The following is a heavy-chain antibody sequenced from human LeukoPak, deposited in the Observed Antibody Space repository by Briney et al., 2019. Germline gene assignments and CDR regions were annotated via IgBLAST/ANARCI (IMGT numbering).Heavy chain of an antibody. J-gene: IGHJ4*02. CDR2: ISAYNGNT. CDR1: GYTFTSYG. CDR3: ARFTPRLTREKFDY. D-gene: IGHD2-2*01. Sequence: GASVKVSCKASGYTFTSYGISWVRQAPGQGLEWMGWISAYNGNTRYAQKFQGRVTMTTDTSTSTAYMELRSLRSDDTAVYYCARFTPRLTREKFDYWGQGTLVTVSS. V-gene: IGHV1-18*01.